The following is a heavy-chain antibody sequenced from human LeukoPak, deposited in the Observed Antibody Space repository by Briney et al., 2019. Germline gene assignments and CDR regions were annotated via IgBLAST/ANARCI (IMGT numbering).Heavy chain of an antibody. CDR2: IIPTFGTA. V-gene: IGHV1-69*13. CDR1: GGTFSSYA. CDR3: ARYIGDSSGYQTSYWFDP. Sequence: ASVKVSCKASGGTFSSYAISWVRQAPGQGLEWMGGIIPTFGTANYAQKFQGRVTITADESTSTAYMELSSLRSEDTAVYYCARYIGDSSGYQTSYWFDPWGQGTLVTVSS. J-gene: IGHJ5*02. D-gene: IGHD3-22*01.